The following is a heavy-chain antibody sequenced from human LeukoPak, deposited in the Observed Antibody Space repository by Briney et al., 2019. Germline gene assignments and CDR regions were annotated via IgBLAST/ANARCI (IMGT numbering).Heavy chain of an antibody. D-gene: IGHD4-11*01. Sequence: GGSLRLSCAASGFTLSSDYMSWVRQAPGKGLEWVSVIYTGGGTLYADSVKGRFTISGDNSKNTLYLQMNALRAEDTAVYYCARGLRQQSTYFFAVDVWGQGTTVTVSS. CDR1: GFTLSSDY. J-gene: IGHJ6*02. CDR3: ARGLRQQSTYFFAVDV. V-gene: IGHV3-53*01. CDR2: IYTGGGT.